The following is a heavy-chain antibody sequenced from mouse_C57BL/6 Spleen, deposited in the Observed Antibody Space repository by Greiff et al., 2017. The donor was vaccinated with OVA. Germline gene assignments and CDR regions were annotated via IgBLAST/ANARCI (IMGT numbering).Heavy chain of an antibody. V-gene: IGHV1-19*01. Sequence: VQLQQSGPVLVKPGASVKMSCKASGYTFTDYYMNWVKQSHGKSLEWIGVINPYNGGTSYNQKFKGKATLTVDKSSSTAYMELNSLTSEDSAVYYCARAGTVGYFDVWGTGTTVTVSS. J-gene: IGHJ1*03. D-gene: IGHD1-1*01. CDR1: GYTFTDYY. CDR3: ARAGTVGYFDV. CDR2: INPYNGGT.